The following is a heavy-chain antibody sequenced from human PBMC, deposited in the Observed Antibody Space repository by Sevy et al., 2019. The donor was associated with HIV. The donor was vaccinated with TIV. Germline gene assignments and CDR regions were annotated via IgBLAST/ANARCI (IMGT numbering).Heavy chain of an antibody. CDR2: INGGGAAP. CDR1: GITFIAFG. D-gene: IGHD6-19*01. J-gene: IGHJ5*02. Sequence: GGSLRLSCSASGITFIAFGMTWVPQAPGKGLEWVSGINGGGAAPAYEDSVKGRFTISRDNSKNTLYLQMNSLTAADTAVYYCARYGRIPVAGHTWFDPWGLGTLVTVSS. CDR3: ARYGRIPVAGHTWFDP. V-gene: IGHV3-23*01.